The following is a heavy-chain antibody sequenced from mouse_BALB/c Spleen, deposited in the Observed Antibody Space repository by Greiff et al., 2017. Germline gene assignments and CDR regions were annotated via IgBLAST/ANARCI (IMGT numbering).Heavy chain of an antibody. CDR1: GYTFTSYT. D-gene: IGHD1-1*01. CDR3: ARDYGSSYYAMDY. J-gene: IGHJ4*01. V-gene: IGHV1-4*02. CDR2: INPSSGYT. Sequence: VQRVESGAELARPGASVKMSCKASGYTFTSYTMHWVKQRPGQGLEWIGYINPSSGYTEYNQKFKDKTTLTADKSSSTAYMQLSSLTSEDSAVYYCARDYGSSYYAMDYWGQGTSVTVSS.